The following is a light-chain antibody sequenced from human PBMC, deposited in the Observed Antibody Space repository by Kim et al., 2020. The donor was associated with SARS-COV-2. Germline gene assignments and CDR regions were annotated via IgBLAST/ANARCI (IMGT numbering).Light chain of an antibody. CDR1: HNDNNY. CDR2: DAS. V-gene: IGKV3-11*01. J-gene: IGKJ5*01. Sequence: SLAPGDTAPLSSTAHHNDNNYVAWYQQRPGPPTMLLYSDASSRARGIPTRSSGGGSGTYFTLTITSLEHEVFAIYYCQHRISRVTFGAGTRLEIK. CDR3: QHRISRVT.